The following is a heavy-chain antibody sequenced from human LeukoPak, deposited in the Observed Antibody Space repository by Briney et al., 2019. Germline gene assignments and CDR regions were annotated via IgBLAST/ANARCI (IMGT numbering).Heavy chain of an antibody. Sequence: GGSLRLSCAASGFTFSSYWMNWVRQAPGKGLEWVANIKQDGSEKYYVDSVKGRFTISRDNAKNSLYLQMNSLRVEDTAVYYCARGGTAMVPYYYYGMDVWGQGTTVTVPS. CDR3: ARGGTAMVPYYYYGMDV. V-gene: IGHV3-7*03. D-gene: IGHD5-18*01. CDR2: IKQDGSEK. J-gene: IGHJ6*02. CDR1: GFTFSSYW.